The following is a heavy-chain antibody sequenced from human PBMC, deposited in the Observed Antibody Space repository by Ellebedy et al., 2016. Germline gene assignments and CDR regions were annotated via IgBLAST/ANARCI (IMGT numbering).Heavy chain of an antibody. V-gene: IGHV4-59*08. CDR3: ARGGAIPEDGDRLYYYYGMDV. CDR2: IYYSGST. J-gene: IGHJ6*02. Sequence: SETLSLTCTVSGGSISSYYWSWIRQPPGKGLEWIGYIYYSGSTNYNPSLKSRVTISVDTSKNRFSLKLCSVTAADTAVYYCARGGAIPEDGDRLYYYYGMDVWGQGTTVTVSS. CDR1: GGSISSYY. D-gene: IGHD4-17*01.